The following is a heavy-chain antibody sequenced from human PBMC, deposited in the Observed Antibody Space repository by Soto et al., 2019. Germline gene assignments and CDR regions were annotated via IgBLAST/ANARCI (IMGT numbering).Heavy chain of an antibody. D-gene: IGHD1-20*01. J-gene: IGHJ3*02. CDR3: ASGISI. CDR1: ELPFSRHE. CDR2: ISSSGSTR. Sequence: GGSQRLSSAASELPFSRHEVNWTRPTPGKGLEWVSYISSSGSTRYYADSVKGRFTISRDDAKNSRYLQMNSLRAEDTAVYYCASGISIWGQGTMVTVSS. V-gene: IGHV3-48*03.